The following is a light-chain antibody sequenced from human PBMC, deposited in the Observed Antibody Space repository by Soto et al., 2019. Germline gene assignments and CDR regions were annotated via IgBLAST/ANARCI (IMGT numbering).Light chain of an antibody. Sequence: EFVLTPSPGTLSLSPGERATLSCRASETVNSNYLAWYQQKRGQAPRLLIYGASRRATGIPDRFSGSGSGTDSTLTITRLEPEDFAVYYCQQYGSSRTFGQGTKVDIK. CDR2: GAS. CDR1: ETVNSNY. J-gene: IGKJ1*01. CDR3: QQYGSSRT. V-gene: IGKV3-20*01.